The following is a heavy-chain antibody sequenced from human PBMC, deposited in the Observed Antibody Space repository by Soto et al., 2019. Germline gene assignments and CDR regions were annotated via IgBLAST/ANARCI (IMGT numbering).Heavy chain of an antibody. V-gene: IGHV3-23*01. Sequence: GGSLRLSCATSGFTFSSYAMSWVRQAPGKGREWVSAISGSGGSTYYADSVKGRFTISRDTSKNTLYLPMNSLRAEDTAVYYFAKDRGELGLIDAFDIWGPGTMVTVSS. CDR3: AKDRGELGLIDAFDI. D-gene: IGHD7-27*01. CDR2: ISGSGGST. J-gene: IGHJ3*02. CDR1: GFTFSSYA.